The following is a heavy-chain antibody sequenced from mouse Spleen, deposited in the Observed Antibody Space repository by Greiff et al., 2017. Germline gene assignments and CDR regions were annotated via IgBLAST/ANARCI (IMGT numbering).Heavy chain of an antibody. Sequence: VQLQQPGAELVKPGASVKMSCKASGYTFTSYWITWVKQRPGQGLEWIGDIYPGSGSTNYNEKFKSKATLTVDTSSSTAYMQLSSLTSEDSAVYYCAIPYGNYGRYFDYWGQGTTLTVSS. CDR1: GYTFTSYW. V-gene: IGHV1-55*01. D-gene: IGHD2-10*02. J-gene: IGHJ2*01. CDR2: IYPGSGST. CDR3: AIPYGNYGRYFDY.